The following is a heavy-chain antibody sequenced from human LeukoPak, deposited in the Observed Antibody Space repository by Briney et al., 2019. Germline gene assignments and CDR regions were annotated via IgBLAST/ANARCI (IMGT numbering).Heavy chain of an antibody. J-gene: IGHJ4*02. Sequence: GGSLRLSCAASGFTFSSYWMHWVRQAPGKGLVWVSRINSDGSSTSYADSVKGQFTISRDNAKNTLYLQMNSLRVEDTAVYHCARDKDGAVTTGDYWGQGTLVTVSS. V-gene: IGHV3-74*01. CDR2: INSDGSST. CDR3: ARDKDGAVTTGDY. D-gene: IGHD4-17*01. CDR1: GFTFSSYW.